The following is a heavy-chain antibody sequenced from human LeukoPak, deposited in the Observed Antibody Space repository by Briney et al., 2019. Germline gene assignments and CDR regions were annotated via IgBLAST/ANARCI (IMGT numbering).Heavy chain of an antibody. V-gene: IGHV4-34*01. CDR1: GFTFDDYG. CDR2: ISHSGSA. Sequence: GSLRLSCAASGFTFDDYGMSWVRQPPGKGLEWIGEISHSGSANYNPSLKSRVTISVDTSKNQFSLKLSSVTAADTAVYYCARGDSSSWDIVGRYFDLWGRGTLVTVSS. J-gene: IGHJ2*01. D-gene: IGHD6-13*01. CDR3: ARGDSSSWDIVGRYFDL.